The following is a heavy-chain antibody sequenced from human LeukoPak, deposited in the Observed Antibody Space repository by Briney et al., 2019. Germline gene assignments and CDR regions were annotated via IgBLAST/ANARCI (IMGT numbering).Heavy chain of an antibody. CDR1: GGSISGGDYY. V-gene: IGHV4-31*03. Sequence: SETLSLTCTVSGGSISGGDYYWSWIRQHPGKGLEWIGYIYYSGSTYYNPSLKSRVTISVDTSKNQFSLKLSSVTAADTAVYYCASSRYYGDYHFDYWGQGTLVTVSS. D-gene: IGHD4-17*01. CDR3: ASSRYYGDYHFDY. J-gene: IGHJ4*02. CDR2: IYYSGST.